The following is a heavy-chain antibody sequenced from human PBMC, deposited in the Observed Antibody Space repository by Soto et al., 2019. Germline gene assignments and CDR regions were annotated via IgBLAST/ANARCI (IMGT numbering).Heavy chain of an antibody. J-gene: IGHJ4*02. CDR3: ERLGIIGGYNSRGDY. CDR2: IYYSGST. D-gene: IGHD5-12*01. Sequence: SETLSLTCTVSGGSISSYYWSWIRQPPGKGLEWIGYIYYSGSTNYNPSLKSRVTISVDTSKNQFSLKLSSVTAADTAVYYCERLGIIGGYNSRGDYWGQGTLVTVSS. CDR1: GGSISSYY. V-gene: IGHV4-59*01.